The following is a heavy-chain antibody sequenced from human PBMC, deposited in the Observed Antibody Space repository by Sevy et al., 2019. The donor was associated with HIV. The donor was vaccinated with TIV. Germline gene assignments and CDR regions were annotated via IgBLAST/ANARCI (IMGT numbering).Heavy chain of an antibody. D-gene: IGHD3-22*01. CDR1: GDSVSSNSAA. CDR2: AYYRSKWYN. V-gene: IGHV6-1*01. Sequence: SQTLSLTCAISGDSVSSNSAAWNWIRQSPSRGLEWLGRAYYRSKWYNDYAVSVKSRITINPDTSKNQFSLQLNSVTPEDTAVYYCARARRITMILVVPDAFDIWGHGTMVTVSS. CDR3: ARARRITMILVVPDAFDI. J-gene: IGHJ3*02.